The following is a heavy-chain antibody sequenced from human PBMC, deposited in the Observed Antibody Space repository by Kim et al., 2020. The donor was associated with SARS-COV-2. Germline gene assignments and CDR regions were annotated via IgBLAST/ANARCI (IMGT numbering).Heavy chain of an antibody. CDR3: ARAYSSGWAYFDY. CDR1: GFTFSSYS. D-gene: IGHD6-19*01. J-gene: IGHJ4*02. V-gene: IGHV3-21*01. CDR2: ISSSSSYI. Sequence: GGSLRLSCAASGFTFSSYSMNWVRQAPGKGLEWVSSISSSSSYIYYADSVKGRFTISRDNAKNSLYLQMNSLRAEDTAVYYCARAYSSGWAYFDYWGQGTLVTASS.